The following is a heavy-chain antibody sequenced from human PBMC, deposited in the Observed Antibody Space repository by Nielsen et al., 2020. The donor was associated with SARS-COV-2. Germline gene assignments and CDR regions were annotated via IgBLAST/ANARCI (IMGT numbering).Heavy chain of an antibody. CDR1: GFPFSDFY. J-gene: IGHJ4*02. CDR3: ARTPLSGYPWD. V-gene: IGHV3-7*01. Sequence: GESLKISCAASGFPFSDFYMSWIRQAPGKGLEWVANIKLDGSEKSYADSVRGRFTISRDNAQNSLYLQMNSLRVEDTGVYFCARTPLSGYPWDWGPGTLVTVSS. D-gene: IGHD5-12*01. CDR2: IKLDGSEK.